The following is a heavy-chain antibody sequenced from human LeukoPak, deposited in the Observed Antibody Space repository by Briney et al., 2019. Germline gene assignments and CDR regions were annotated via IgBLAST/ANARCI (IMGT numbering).Heavy chain of an antibody. V-gene: IGHV3-53*01. CDR3: ARTTPTVTTSSDL. J-gene: IGHJ2*01. CDR1: GFTVSSNP. D-gene: IGHD4-17*01. CDR2: IYSAGRS. Sequence: GGSLRLSCAASGFTVSSNPMSWVRQAPGRGLEWVSVIYSAGRSFYADSVKGRFTVSTDNSKNTLYLQMSSLRAEDTALYYCARTTPTVTTSSDLWGRGTLVTVSS.